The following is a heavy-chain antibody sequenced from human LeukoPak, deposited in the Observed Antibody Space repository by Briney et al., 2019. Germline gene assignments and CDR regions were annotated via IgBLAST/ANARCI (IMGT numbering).Heavy chain of an antibody. J-gene: IGHJ4*02. D-gene: IGHD5-12*01. CDR3: AREGYSAYATLYYFDY. Sequence: SQTLSLACAISGDSVSRNSAAWNWIRQSPSRGLEWLGRTYYRSKWYNEYAVSVKSRITINPDTSKNQLSLQLNSVTPEDTAVYYCAREGYSAYATLYYFDYWGQGTLVTVSS. V-gene: IGHV6-1*01. CDR2: TYYRSKWYN. CDR1: GDSVSRNSAA.